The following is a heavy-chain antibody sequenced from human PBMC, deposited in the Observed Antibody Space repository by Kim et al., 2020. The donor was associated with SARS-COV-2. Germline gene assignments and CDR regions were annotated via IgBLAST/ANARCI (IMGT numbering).Heavy chain of an antibody. Sequence: GGSLRLSCAASGFSFSSYPMTWVRQAPGKGLEWVSYISGGSTTIYYADSVRGRFTISRDNAKNSLFLQMNSLREEDTAVYYCARDMGVTGADDSWGQGTL. CDR3: ARDMGVTGADDS. D-gene: IGHD6-13*01. CDR2: ISGGSTTI. V-gene: IGHV3-48*02. CDR1: GFSFSSYP. J-gene: IGHJ4*02.